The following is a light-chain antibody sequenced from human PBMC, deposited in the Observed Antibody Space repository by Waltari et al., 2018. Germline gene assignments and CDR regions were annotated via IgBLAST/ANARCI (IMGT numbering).Light chain of an antibody. CDR1: QGISSY. Sequence: DIQLTQSPSFLSASVGDRVTSTCRASQGISSYLVWYQQKPGKAPKVLISAASTWQTGVPSRFSGSGSGAEFTHTISSLQPEDFATYYCQQVNGYPLTFGGGTKVEIK. CDR2: AAS. V-gene: IGKV1-9*01. J-gene: IGKJ4*01. CDR3: QQVNGYPLT.